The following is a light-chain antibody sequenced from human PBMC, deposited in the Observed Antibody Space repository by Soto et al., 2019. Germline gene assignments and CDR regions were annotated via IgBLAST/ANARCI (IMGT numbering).Light chain of an antibody. CDR2: GAS. Sequence: EIVLTQYPGTLSLSPGERATLSCRASQSVSSSYLAWYQQKPGHAPRLLIYGASSRATGIPDRFSGSGSGTDFTVTISRLEPEDFAVYYCQQYGSSPVTFGPGTKVDIK. J-gene: IGKJ3*01. CDR1: QSVSSSY. CDR3: QQYGSSPVT. V-gene: IGKV3-20*01.